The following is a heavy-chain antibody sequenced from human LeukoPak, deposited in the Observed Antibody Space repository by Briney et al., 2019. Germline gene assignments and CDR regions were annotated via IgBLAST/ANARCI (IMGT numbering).Heavy chain of an antibody. CDR3: AARNYGASGRVDY. CDR1: GGSFSGYY. CDR2: ISHSGST. Sequence: SSETLSLTCAVYGGSFSGYYWSWIRQPPGKGLEWIGEISHSGSTNYNPSLKSRVTISVDTSKNQFSLKLSSVTAADTAVYYCAARNYGASGRVDYWGQGTLVTVSS. V-gene: IGHV4-34*01. D-gene: IGHD4-17*01. J-gene: IGHJ4*02.